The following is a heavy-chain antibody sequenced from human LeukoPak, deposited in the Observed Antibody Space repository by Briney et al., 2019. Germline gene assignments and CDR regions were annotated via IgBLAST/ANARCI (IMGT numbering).Heavy chain of an antibody. CDR1: GVSIGTTNYY. CDR3: ARPGYTSSPGLTYYFDF. V-gene: IGHV4-39*01. CDR2: VYYSGNT. D-gene: IGHD1-1*01. Sequence: SETLSLTCSVSGVSIGTTNYYWGWIRQPPGKGLEWIGSVYYSGNTYYNPSLNSRVSILFNTSKNQFSLRLSSVTAADTAVYYCARPGYTSSPGLTYYFDFWGPGILVTVSS. J-gene: IGHJ4*02.